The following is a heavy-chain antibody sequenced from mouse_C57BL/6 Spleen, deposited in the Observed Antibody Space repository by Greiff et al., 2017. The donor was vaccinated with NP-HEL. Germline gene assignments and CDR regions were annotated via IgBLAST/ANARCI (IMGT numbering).Heavy chain of an antibody. V-gene: IGHV5-16*01. CDR3: ARDTNYGSFYYFDY. D-gene: IGHD1-1*01. CDR1: GFTFSDYY. J-gene: IGHJ2*01. CDR2: INYDGSST. Sequence: EVHLVESEGGLVQPGSSMKLSCTASGFTFSDYYMAWVRQVPEKGLEWVANINYDGSSTYYLDSLKSRFIISRDNAKNILYLQMSSLKSEDTATYYCARDTNYGSFYYFDYWGQGTTLTVSS.